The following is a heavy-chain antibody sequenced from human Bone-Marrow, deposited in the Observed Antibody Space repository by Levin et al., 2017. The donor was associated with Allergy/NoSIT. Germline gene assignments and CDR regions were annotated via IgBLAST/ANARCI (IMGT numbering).Heavy chain of an antibody. D-gene: IGHD1-14*01. CDR2: IKQDGSEK. CDR1: GFTFSSYW. Sequence: TGGSLRLSCAASGFTFSSYWMSWVRQAPGKGLEWVANIKQDGSEKNYVDSVKGRFSISRDNAKNSLYLQMNSLRAEDTAVYYCARDKLQPGGTGSCDCWGQGTLVTVSS. CDR3: ARDKLQPGGTGSCDC. V-gene: IGHV3-7*01. J-gene: IGHJ4*02.